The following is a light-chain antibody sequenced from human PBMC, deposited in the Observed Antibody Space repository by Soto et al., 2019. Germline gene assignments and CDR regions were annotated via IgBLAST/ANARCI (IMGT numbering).Light chain of an antibody. J-gene: IGKJ5*01. CDR3: QQYNNWPRT. V-gene: IGKV3-15*01. CDR2: GVS. CDR1: QLFSSN. Sequence: EIFMIQSPSILSVSPGGIVTLSRRHSQLFSSNLAWYKHKPGQAPRLLIYGVSTRDTGVPDRFSGSASGTEFTLTISSLQSEDFAVYYCQQYNNWPRTFGQGTRLEI.